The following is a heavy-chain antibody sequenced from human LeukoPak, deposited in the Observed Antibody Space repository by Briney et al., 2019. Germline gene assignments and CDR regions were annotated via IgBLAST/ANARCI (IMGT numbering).Heavy chain of an antibody. J-gene: IGHJ5*02. CDR2: INPNSGGT. V-gene: IGHV1-2*02. D-gene: IGHD3-22*01. CDR1: GYTFTGYD. CDR3: ARDPDYYDSSGYYGFDP. Sequence: ASVRVSCKASGYTFTGYDMHWVRQAPGQGLEWMGWINPNSGGTNYAQKFQGRVTMTRDTSISTAYMELSRLRSDDTAVYYCARDPDYYDSSGYYGFDPWGQGTLVTVSS.